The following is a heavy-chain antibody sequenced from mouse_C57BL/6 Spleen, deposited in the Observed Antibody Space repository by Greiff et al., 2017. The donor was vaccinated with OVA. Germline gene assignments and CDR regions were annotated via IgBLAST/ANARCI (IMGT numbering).Heavy chain of an antibody. V-gene: IGHV1-77*01. CDR2: IGPGSGST. CDR1: GYTFTDYY. Sequence: VKLQESGAELVKPGASVKISCKASGYTFTDYYINWVKQRPGQGLEWIGKIGPGSGSTYYNEKFKGKATLTADKSSSTAYMQLRSLTSEASAVYVCARGYGSSPWFAYWGQGTLVTVSA. J-gene: IGHJ3*01. D-gene: IGHD1-1*01. CDR3: ARGYGSSPWFAY.